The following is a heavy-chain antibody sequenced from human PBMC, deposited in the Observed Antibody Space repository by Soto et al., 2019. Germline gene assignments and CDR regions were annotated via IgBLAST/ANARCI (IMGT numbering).Heavy chain of an antibody. J-gene: IGHJ5*02. CDR3: AKNQGVELVPLATVDWFDP. Sequence: PGGSLRLSCAASGFIFENFGMSWVRQAPGKGLEWISSISGSGFKKYYADSVKGQFTISRDNSKSTVYLELNNLSAEDTAVYHCAKNQGVELVPLATVDWFDPWGQGSVVTSPQ. V-gene: IGHV3-23*01. D-gene: IGHD1-26*01. CDR2: ISGSGFKK. CDR1: GFIFENFG.